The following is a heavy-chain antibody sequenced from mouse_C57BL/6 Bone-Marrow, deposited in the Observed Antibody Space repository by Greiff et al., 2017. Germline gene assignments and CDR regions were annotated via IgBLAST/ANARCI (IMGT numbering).Heavy chain of an antibody. CDR1: GYTFTSYW. CDR2: IHPNSGST. V-gene: IGHV1-64*01. CDR3: ARGLLLAGGYYAMDY. D-gene: IGHD2-1*01. J-gene: IGHJ4*01. Sequence: QVQLQQPGAELVKPGASVKLSCKASGYTFTSYWMHWVKQRPGQGLEWIGMIHPNSGSTNYNEKFKSKATLTVDKSSSTAYMQLSSLTSEDSAVYYCARGLLLAGGYYAMDYWGQGTSVTVSS.